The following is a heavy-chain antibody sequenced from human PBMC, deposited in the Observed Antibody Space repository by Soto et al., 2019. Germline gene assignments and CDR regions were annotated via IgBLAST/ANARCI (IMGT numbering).Heavy chain of an antibody. CDR1: GFTFSSYA. Sequence: GGSLRLSCAASGFTFSSYAMSWVRQAPGKGLEWVSAISGSGGSTYYADSVKGRFTISRDNSKNTLYLQMNSLRAEDTAVYYCAKDQDGITIFGVVIIRPNFDYWGQGTLVTVSS. J-gene: IGHJ4*02. CDR2: ISGSGGST. CDR3: AKDQDGITIFGVVIIRPNFDY. V-gene: IGHV3-23*01. D-gene: IGHD3-3*01.